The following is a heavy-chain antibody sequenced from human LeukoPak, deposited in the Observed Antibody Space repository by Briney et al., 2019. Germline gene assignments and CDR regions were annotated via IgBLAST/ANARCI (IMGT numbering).Heavy chain of an antibody. CDR3: ARGPSCSGGSCYSFLYYYYGMDV. J-gene: IGHJ6*02. CDR1: GYTFTGYY. CDR2: INPNSGGT. Sequence: ASVKVSYKASGYTFTGYYMHWVRQAPGQGLEWMGWINPNSGGTNYAQKFQGRVTMTRDTSISTAYMELSRLRSDDTAVYYCARGPSCSGGSCYSFLYYYYGMDVWGQGTTVTVSS. V-gene: IGHV1-2*02. D-gene: IGHD2-15*01.